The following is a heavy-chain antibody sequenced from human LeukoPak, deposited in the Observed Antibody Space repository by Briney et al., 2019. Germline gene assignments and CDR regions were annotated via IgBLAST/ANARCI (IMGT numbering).Heavy chain of an antibody. CDR1: GYSISSGYY. D-gene: IGHD3-16*01. Sequence: SETLSLTCTVSGYSISSGYYWGWIRQPPGKGLEWIGSIYYSGSTHYNPSLKSRVTISVDTSKNQFSLKLSSVTAADTAVYYCVRAEINDYMKYWGQGILVTVSS. CDR3: VRAEINDYMKY. CDR2: IYYSGST. V-gene: IGHV4-38-2*02. J-gene: IGHJ4*02.